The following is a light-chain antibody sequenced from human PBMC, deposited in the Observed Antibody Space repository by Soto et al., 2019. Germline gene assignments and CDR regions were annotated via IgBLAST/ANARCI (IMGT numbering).Light chain of an antibody. CDR2: DDS. J-gene: IGLJ3*02. CDR1: NIGSKS. CDR3: QVRETNSDHLV. V-gene: IGLV3-21*02. Sequence: SYELTQAPSTSVAPGQTARITCGGNNIGSKSVHWYQQRPGQAPVVVIYDDSDRPSGIPERFSGSNSGNTATLTISGVEAGDEADYYCQVRETNSDHLVFGGGTKLTVL.